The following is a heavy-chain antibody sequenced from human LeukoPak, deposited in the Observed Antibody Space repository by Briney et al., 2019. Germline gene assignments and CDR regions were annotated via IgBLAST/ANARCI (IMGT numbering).Heavy chain of an antibody. CDR3: ARDGDYGAFDI. CDR1: GYTFTSYD. CDR2: INVYTGNA. J-gene: IGHJ3*02. D-gene: IGHD4-17*01. Sequence: ASVKVSCKASGYTFTSYDISWVRQAPGQGLEWMGWINVYTGNANYAQMLQGRATMTTDTSTSTAYMELRSLRSDDTAVFYCARDGDYGAFDIWGQGTMVTVSS. V-gene: IGHV1-18*01.